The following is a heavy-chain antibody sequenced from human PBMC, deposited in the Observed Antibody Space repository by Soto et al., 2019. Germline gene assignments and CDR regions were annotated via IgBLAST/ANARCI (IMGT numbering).Heavy chain of an antibody. J-gene: IGHJ6*02. D-gene: IGHD6-6*01. Sequence: PGGSLRLSCAASGFTFSSYSMNWVRQAPGKGLEWVSSISSSSSYIYYADSVKGRFTISRDNAKNSLYLQMNSLRAEDTAVYYCARDVVTNSIAALYYYYYYGMDVWGQGTTVTVS. CDR2: ISSSSSYI. V-gene: IGHV3-21*01. CDR1: GFTFSSYS. CDR3: ARDVVTNSIAALYYYYYYGMDV.